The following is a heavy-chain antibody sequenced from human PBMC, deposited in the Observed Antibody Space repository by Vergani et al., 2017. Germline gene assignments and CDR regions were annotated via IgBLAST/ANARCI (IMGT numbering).Heavy chain of an antibody. D-gene: IGHD6-6*01. J-gene: IGHJ4*02. CDR1: GFTFSSYA. CDR3: VAYSSSRGGVDY. V-gene: IGHV3-23*01. CDR2: ISGSGGST. Sequence: EVQLLESGGGLVQPGGSLRLSCAASGFTFSSYAMSWVRQAPGKGLEWVSAISGSGGSTYYADSVKGRFTISRDNSKNTLYLQMNSLRAEDTAVYYCVAYSSSRGGVDYWGQGTLVTVSS.